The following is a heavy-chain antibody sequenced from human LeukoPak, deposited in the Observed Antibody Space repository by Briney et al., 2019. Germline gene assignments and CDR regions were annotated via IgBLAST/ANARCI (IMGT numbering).Heavy chain of an antibody. CDR2: INHSGST. Sequence: KPSETLSLTCAVYGGSFSGYYWGWIRQPPGKGLEWIGEINHSGSTNYNPSLKSRVTISVDTSKNQFSLKLSSVTAADTAVYYCARGQDIVVVPAASTLYYFDYWGQGTLVTVSS. D-gene: IGHD2-2*01. J-gene: IGHJ4*02. V-gene: IGHV4-34*01. CDR1: GGSFSGYY. CDR3: ARGQDIVVVPAASTLYYFDY.